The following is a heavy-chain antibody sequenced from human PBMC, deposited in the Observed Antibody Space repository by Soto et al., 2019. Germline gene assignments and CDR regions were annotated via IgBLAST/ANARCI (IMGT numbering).Heavy chain of an antibody. CDR1: GYTFTGYY. CDR2: INPDSGGT. Sequence: QVQLVQSGAEVRKPGASVKVSCKTFGYTFTGYYIHWVRQSPGQGLEWMGWINPDSGGTNYPENFQGWVIMTRDTSTSTAYMELSRLKSDDTAVYYCVREEKGLSTKRHWFDSWGQGTLVTVSS. V-gene: IGHV1-2*04. J-gene: IGHJ5*01. D-gene: IGHD3-16*02. CDR3: VREEKGLSTKRHWFDS.